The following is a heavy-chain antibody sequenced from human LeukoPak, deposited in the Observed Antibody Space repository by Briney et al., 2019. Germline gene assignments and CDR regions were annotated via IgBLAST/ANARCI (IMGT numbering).Heavy chain of an antibody. V-gene: IGHV1-18*01. CDR1: GYTFTSYA. CDR3: ARVEEVRGGITSFDY. J-gene: IGHJ4*02. D-gene: IGHD3-10*01. Sequence: ASVKVSCKASGYTFTSYAISWVRQAPGQGLEWMGWISVYNTNTNYAQKLQGRVTVTTDTSTSTAYMELRSLTSDDTAVYYCARVEEVRGGITSFDYWGQGTLVTVSS. CDR2: ISVYNTNT.